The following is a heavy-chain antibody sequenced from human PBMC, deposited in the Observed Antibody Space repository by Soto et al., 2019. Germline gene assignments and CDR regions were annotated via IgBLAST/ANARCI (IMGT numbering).Heavy chain of an antibody. V-gene: IGHV1-2*02. J-gene: IGHJ4*02. CDR3: ARLRDYGDELYYFDY. CDR2: INPNSGGT. Sequence: QVQLVQSGAEVKKPGASVKVSCKASGYTFTGYYMHWVRQAPGQGLEWMGWINPNSGGTNYAQKFQGGVTMTRDTSISTAYMELSRLRSDDTAVYYCARLRDYGDELYYFDYWGQGTLVTGSS. CDR1: GYTFTGYY. D-gene: IGHD4-17*01.